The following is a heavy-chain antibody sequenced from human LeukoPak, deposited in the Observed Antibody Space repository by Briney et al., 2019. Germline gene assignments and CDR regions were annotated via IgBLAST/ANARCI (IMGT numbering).Heavy chain of an antibody. D-gene: IGHD2-15*01. V-gene: IGHV4-39*01. CDR2: IYYSGST. CDR1: GGFLSSSSYY. Sequence: PSETLSLTCTVSGGFLSSSSYYWGWIRQPPGKGLEWIGSIYYSGSTYYNPSLKSRVTISVDTSKNQFSLKLSSVTAADTAVYYCAFTPGTDAFDIWGQGTMVTVSS. CDR3: AFTPGTDAFDI. J-gene: IGHJ3*02.